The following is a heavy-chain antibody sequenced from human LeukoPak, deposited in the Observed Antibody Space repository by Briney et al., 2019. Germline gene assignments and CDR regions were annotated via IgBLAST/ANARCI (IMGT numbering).Heavy chain of an antibody. Sequence: GGSLRLSCAASGFTFSSYGMSWVRQAPGKGLEWVSATGGSGGSTYYADSVKGRFTISRDNSKNTLYLQMNSLRAEDTAVYYCAKDPARIRYFDYWGQGTLVTVSS. CDR2: TGGSGGST. V-gene: IGHV3-23*01. J-gene: IGHJ4*02. D-gene: IGHD3-9*01. CDR1: GFTFSSYG. CDR3: AKDPARIRYFDY.